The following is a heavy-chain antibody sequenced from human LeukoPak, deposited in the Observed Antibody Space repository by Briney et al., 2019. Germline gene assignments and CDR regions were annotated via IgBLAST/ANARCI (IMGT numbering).Heavy chain of an antibody. J-gene: IGHJ5*02. CDR2: IYHSGST. Sequence: PSETLSLTCTVSGGSISSGGYYWSWIRQPPGKGLEWIGYIYHSGSTYYNPSLKSRVTISVDRSKNQFSLKLSSVTAAVTAVYYCASGSGSYFPWGQGTLVTVSS. V-gene: IGHV4-30-2*01. D-gene: IGHD1-26*01. CDR3: ASGSGSYFP. CDR1: GGSISSGGYY.